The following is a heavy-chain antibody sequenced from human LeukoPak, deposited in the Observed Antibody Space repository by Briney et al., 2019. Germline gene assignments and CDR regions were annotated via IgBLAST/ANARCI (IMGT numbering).Heavy chain of an antibody. V-gene: IGHV4-38-2*02. CDR3: ASETLLWFGKLLSDY. Sequence: SETLSLTCTVSGYSISSGYYWGWIRQPPGKGLEWIGSIYHSGSTYYNPSLKSRVTISVDTSKNQFSLKLSSVTAADTAVYYCASETLLWFGKLLSDYWGQGTLVTVSS. D-gene: IGHD3-10*01. J-gene: IGHJ4*02. CDR2: IYHSGST. CDR1: GYSISSGYY.